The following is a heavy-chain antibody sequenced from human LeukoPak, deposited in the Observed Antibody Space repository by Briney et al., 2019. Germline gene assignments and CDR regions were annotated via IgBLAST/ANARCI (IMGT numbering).Heavy chain of an antibody. Sequence: GGSLRLSCAASGFTFTTNAMSWVRQAPGKGLEWVSTISGSGGSTYYADSVKGRFTISRDNSKNTLYLQMNSLRAEDTAVYYFAKDRSWLSDYWGQGTLVTVSS. CDR2: ISGSGGST. D-gene: IGHD6-19*01. J-gene: IGHJ4*02. V-gene: IGHV3-23*01. CDR1: GFTFTTNA. CDR3: AKDRSWLSDY.